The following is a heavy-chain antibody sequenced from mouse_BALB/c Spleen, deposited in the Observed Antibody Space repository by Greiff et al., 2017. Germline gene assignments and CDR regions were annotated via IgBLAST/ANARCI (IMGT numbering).Heavy chain of an antibody. J-gene: IGHJ4*01. Sequence: QVQLKESGAELMKPGASVKISCKATGYTFSSYWIEWVKQRPGHGLEWIGEILPGSGSTNYNEKFKGKATFTADTSSNTAYMQLSSLTSEDSAVYYCARAYYRYDGDAMDYWGQGTSVTVSS. CDR3: ARAYYRYDGDAMDY. CDR1: GYTFSSYW. D-gene: IGHD2-14*01. CDR2: ILPGSGST. V-gene: IGHV1-9*01.